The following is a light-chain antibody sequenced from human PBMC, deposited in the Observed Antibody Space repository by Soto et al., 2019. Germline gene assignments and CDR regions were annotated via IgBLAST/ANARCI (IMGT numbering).Light chain of an antibody. J-gene: IGKJ5*01. CDR2: AAS. Sequence: IQMTQSPSSLSSSVGDRVTIACRASQSISNYLNWYQQRPGKAPKLLIYAASSLQSGVPSRFSGSGSGTDFTLTISSLQPEDFVTYYCQQTYSTPITFGQGTRLAIK. CDR1: QSISNY. CDR3: QQTYSTPIT. V-gene: IGKV1-39*01.